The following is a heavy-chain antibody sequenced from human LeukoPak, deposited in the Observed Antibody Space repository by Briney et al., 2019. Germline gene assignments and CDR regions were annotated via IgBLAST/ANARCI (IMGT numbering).Heavy chain of an antibody. D-gene: IGHD5-12*01. CDR1: GGSFSGYY. V-gene: IGHV4-34*01. CDR2: INHSGST. Sequence: PSETLSLTCAVYGGSFSGYYWSWIRQPPGKGLEWIGEINHSGSTNYNPSLKSRVTISVDTSKNQFPLKLSSVTAADTAVYYCASSGGYDDYWGQGTLVTVSS. J-gene: IGHJ4*02. CDR3: ASSGGYDDY.